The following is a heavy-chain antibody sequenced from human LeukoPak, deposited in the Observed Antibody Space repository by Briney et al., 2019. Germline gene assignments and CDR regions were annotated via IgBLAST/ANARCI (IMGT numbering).Heavy chain of an antibody. CDR3: ARYPERFDY. V-gene: IGHV4-59*01. CDR1: GGSISSYY. D-gene: IGHD1-1*01. Sequence: SETLSLTCTVSGGSISSYYWSWIRQPPGEGLEWLGYIYYSGSTNYNPSLKSRVTISVDTSKNQFSLKLSSVTAADTAVYYCARYPERFDYWGQGTLVTVSS. CDR2: IYYSGST. J-gene: IGHJ4*02.